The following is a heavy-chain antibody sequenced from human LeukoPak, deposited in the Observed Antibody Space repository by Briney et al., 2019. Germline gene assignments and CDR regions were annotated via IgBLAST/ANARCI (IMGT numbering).Heavy chain of an antibody. V-gene: IGHV2-5*01. Sequence: SGPTLVKPTQTLTLTCSFSGFSLSTTGVGVGWIRQPPGKALEWLAVILWNDDKRYSPSLKSRLTISKDTSKNHVVLMMTNMDPVDTATYYCAHKKNYHDSSGYQSDGFDIWGQGTMVTVSS. CDR2: ILWNDDK. CDR3: AHKKNYHDSSGYQSDGFDI. CDR1: GFSLSTTGVG. J-gene: IGHJ3*02. D-gene: IGHD3-22*01.